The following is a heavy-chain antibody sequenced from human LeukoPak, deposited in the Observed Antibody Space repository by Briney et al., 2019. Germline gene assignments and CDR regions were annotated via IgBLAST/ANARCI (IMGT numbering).Heavy chain of an antibody. J-gene: IGHJ4*02. D-gene: IGHD3-22*01. Sequence: GGSLRLSCAASGFTFSTFAMIWVRQPPGKGLEWVSSIFPSGGEIHYAESVKGRFTISRDNSKNPLYLQMNSLRAEDTAVYYCAKASAMIVVVSKHFDYWGQGTLVTVSS. CDR3: AKASAMIVVVSKHFDY. CDR2: IFPSGGEI. V-gene: IGHV3-23*01. CDR1: GFTFSTFA.